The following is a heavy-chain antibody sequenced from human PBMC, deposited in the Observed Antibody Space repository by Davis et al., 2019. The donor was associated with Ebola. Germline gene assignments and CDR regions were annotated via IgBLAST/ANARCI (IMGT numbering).Heavy chain of an antibody. V-gene: IGHV4-31*03. Sequence: LRLSCTVSGGSISSGGYYWSWIRQHPGKGLEWIGYIYYSGSTYYNPSLKSRVTISVDTSKNQFSLKLSSVTAADTAVYYCARANYCSSTSCYLRGFDPWGQGTLVTVSS. D-gene: IGHD2-2*01. CDR3: ARANYCSSTSCYLRGFDP. CDR2: IYYSGST. CDR1: GGSISSGGYY. J-gene: IGHJ5*02.